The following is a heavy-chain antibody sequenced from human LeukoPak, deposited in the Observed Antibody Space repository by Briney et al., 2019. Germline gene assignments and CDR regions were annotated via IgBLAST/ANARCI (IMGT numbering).Heavy chain of an antibody. CDR1: GFTFSSYA. CDR3: AKDSLTKTTVVTRWLDY. CDR2: ISGSGGST. J-gene: IGHJ4*02. D-gene: IGHD4-23*01. V-gene: IGHV3-23*01. Sequence: PGGSLRLSCAASGFTFSSYAMSWVRQAPGKGLEWVPAISGSGGSTYYADSVKGRFTISRDNSKNTLYLQMNSLRAEDTAVYYCAKDSLTKTTVVTRWLDYWGQGTLVTVSS.